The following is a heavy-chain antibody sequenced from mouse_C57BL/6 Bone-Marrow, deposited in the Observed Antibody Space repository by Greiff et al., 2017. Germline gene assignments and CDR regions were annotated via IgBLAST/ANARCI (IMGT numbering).Heavy chain of an antibody. CDR1: GFNINDDY. Sequence: DVQLQESGAELVRPGASVKLSCTASGFNINDDYMHWVKQRPEQGLEWIGWSDPENGDTDYDSKFQGKATITADTSSNTAYLQLSSLTSEDTAVYYCTTIANWDERFAYWGQGTLVTVSA. J-gene: IGHJ3*01. CDR2: SDPENGDT. V-gene: IGHV14-4*01. CDR3: TTIANWDERFAY. D-gene: IGHD4-1*01.